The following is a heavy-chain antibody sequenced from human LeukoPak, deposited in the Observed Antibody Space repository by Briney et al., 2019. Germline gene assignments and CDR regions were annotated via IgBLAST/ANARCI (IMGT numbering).Heavy chain of an antibody. Sequence: GASVKVSCKASGGTFSSYAMHWVRQAPGQRLEWMGWINAGNGNTKYSQKFQGRVTITRDTSASTAYMELSSLRSEDTAVYYCARDPSSTYYDFWSGSRSYYYCYGMDVWGQGTTVTVSS. J-gene: IGHJ6*02. CDR3: ARDPSSTYYDFWSGSRSYYYCYGMDV. CDR1: GGTFSSYA. CDR2: INAGNGNT. D-gene: IGHD3-3*01. V-gene: IGHV1-3*01.